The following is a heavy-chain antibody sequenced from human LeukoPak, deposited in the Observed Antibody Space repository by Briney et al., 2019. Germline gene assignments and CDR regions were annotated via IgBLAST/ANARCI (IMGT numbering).Heavy chain of an antibody. Sequence: GGSLRLSCAASGFTFRSYAMHWVRQAPGTGLEWVSFISYDGNNQYYADSVKGRLTISRDNSKNTLYLQMNSLRTEDTAVYYCAKDAGDQGYFDYWGQGTLVTVSS. V-gene: IGHV3-30*04. CDR2: ISYDGNNQ. D-gene: IGHD3-16*01. J-gene: IGHJ4*02. CDR3: AKDAGDQGYFDY. CDR1: GFTFRSYA.